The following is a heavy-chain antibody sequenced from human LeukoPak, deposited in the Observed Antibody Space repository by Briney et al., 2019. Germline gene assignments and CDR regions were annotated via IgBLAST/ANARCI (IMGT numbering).Heavy chain of an antibody. CDR2: ISYVGSNN. V-gene: IGHV3-30*18. D-gene: IGHD6-13*01. CDR1: GFTLIASA. Sequence: PRRCLRLSCAASGFTLIASATHSVPQAPGKGLEWVQLISYVGSNNYYVDVVKGRFTISRDSSKNTLYLQVNSLRAEDTAVYSCAKEGLGSSWDPNYFDYWGQGTLVTVSS. CDR3: AKEGLGSSWDPNYFDY. J-gene: IGHJ4*02.